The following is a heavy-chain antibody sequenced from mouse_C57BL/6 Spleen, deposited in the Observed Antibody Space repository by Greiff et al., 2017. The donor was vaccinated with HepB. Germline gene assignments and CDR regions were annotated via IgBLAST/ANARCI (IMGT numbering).Heavy chain of an antibody. CDR3: VTAQATSYYFDY. CDR1: GYTFTSYW. CDR2: IDPSDSYT. Sequence: VQLQQPGAELVMPGASVKLSCKASGYTFTSYWMHWVKQRPGQGLEWIGEIDPSDSYTNYNQKFKGKSTLTVDKSSSTAYMQLSSLTSEDSAVYYCVTAQATSYYFDYWGQGTTLTVSS. J-gene: IGHJ2*01. D-gene: IGHD3-2*02. V-gene: IGHV1-69*01.